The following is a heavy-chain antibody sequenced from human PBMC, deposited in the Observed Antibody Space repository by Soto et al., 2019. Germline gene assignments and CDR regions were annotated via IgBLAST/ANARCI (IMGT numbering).Heavy chain of an antibody. Sequence: SETLSLTCTVSGGSTSSYYWSWIRQPPGKGLEWIGYIYYSGSTNYNPSLKSRVTISVDTSKNQFSLKLSSVTAADTAVYYCAREGVFYYFDYWGQGTLVTVSS. V-gene: IGHV4-59*01. CDR3: AREGVFYYFDY. CDR2: IYYSGST. CDR1: GGSTSSYY. J-gene: IGHJ4*02.